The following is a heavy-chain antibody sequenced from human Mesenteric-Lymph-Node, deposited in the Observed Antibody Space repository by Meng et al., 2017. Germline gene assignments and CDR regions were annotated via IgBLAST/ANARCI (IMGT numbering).Heavy chain of an antibody. V-gene: IGHV6-1*01. Sequence: QVSLQQSVPGLVHPTQTPSLTCAISGDSVSTNSAAWNWIRQSPSGGLEWLGRTYYKSNWYNDYAESVKSRITINPDTSKNQFSLQLNSVTPEDTAVYYCARDPAAFDFWGQGILVTVSS. J-gene: IGHJ4*02. D-gene: IGHD6-25*01. CDR1: GDSVSTNSAA. CDR2: TYYKSNWYN. CDR3: ARDPAAFDF.